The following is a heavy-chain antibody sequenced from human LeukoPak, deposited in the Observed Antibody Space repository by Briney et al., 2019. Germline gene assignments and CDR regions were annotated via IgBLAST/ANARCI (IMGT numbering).Heavy chain of an antibody. CDR1: GFTVTRNY. J-gene: IGHJ4*02. Sequence: GGSLRLACAASGFTVTRNYMICVRQALRRGVGWVSVIYSGGSTYYADSVKGRFTISRDNSKNTVYLQMNSLRAEDTAVYYCASPAVWGELSLRYWGQGTLVTVSS. V-gene: IGHV3-53*01. CDR3: ASPAVWGELSLRY. CDR2: IYSGGST. D-gene: IGHD3-16*02.